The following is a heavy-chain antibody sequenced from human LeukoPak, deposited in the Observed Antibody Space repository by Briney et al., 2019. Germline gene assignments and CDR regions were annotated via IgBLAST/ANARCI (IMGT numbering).Heavy chain of an antibody. D-gene: IGHD2-21*02. CDR1: GFSFNYYA. J-gene: IGHJ4*02. Sequence: PGGSLRLSCAASGFSFNYYAMNWVRQAPGKGLEWVSHISGTGVNTQYADSVKGRFTISRDSSTNTLYLQMNSLRADDTAVYYCAKGVVVVTAMNYFDYWGQGTLVTVSS. V-gene: IGHV3-23*01. CDR2: ISGTGVNT. CDR3: AKGVVVVTAMNYFDY.